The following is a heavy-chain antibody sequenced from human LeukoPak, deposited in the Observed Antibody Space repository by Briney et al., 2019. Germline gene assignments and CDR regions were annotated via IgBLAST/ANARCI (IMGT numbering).Heavy chain of an antibody. CDR1: GGSISSGDYS. CDR3: ASRYGDYCSSTSCYMEGTRDNNWFDP. D-gene: IGHD2-2*02. CDR2: IYYSGST. Sequence: SETLSLTCTVSGGSISSGDYSWSWIRQPPGKGLEWIGYIYYSGSTYYNPSLKSRVTISVDTYKNQFSLKLSSVTAADTAVYYCASRYGDYCSSTSCYMEGTRDNNWFDPWGQGTLVTVSS. V-gene: IGHV4-30-4*01. J-gene: IGHJ5*02.